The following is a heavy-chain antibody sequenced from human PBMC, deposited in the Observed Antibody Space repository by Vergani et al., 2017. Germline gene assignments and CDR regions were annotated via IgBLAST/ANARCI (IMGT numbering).Heavy chain of an antibody. J-gene: IGHJ3*02. D-gene: IGHD4-17*01. Sequence: QVQLVQSGAEVKKPGSSVKVSCKASGATFRSNTISWVRQVPGQGLEWMGRIIPVLGKTKYAQDFQGRLTITADTSTSTAYMELTSLRSQDTAVYYCARGMTTETTDLDGFDIWGQGTMVSVSS. CDR2: IIPVLGKT. CDR1: GATFRSNT. CDR3: ARGMTTETTDLDGFDI. V-gene: IGHV1-69*02.